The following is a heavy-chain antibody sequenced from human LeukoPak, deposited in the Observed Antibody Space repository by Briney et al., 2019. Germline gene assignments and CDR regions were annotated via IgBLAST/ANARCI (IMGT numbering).Heavy chain of an antibody. V-gene: IGHV3-21*01. Sequence: GGSLRLSCAASGFTFSSYSMNWVRQAPGKGLEWVSSISSSSSYIYYADSVKGRFTISRDNAKNSLYLQMNSLRAEDTAVYYCARAGDFWSGYLRYYFEYWGQGTLVTVSS. CDR2: ISSSSSYI. CDR3: ARAGDFWSGYLRYYFEY. CDR1: GFTFSSYS. J-gene: IGHJ4*02. D-gene: IGHD3-3*01.